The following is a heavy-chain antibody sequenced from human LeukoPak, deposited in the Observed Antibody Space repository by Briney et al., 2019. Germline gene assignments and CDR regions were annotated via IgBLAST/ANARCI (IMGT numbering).Heavy chain of an antibody. D-gene: IGHD2-15*01. CDR2: IGICSTTI. CDR3: AKAPKKGYCSGGSCAGWAFDI. J-gene: IGHJ3*02. V-gene: IGHV3-48*01. Sequence: GGSLRLSCAASGFTFSSYTMNWVRQPPGKGLEWVSNIGICSTTIYYADSVKGRFTISRDNSKNTLYLQMNSLRAEDTAVYYCAKAPKKGYCSGGSCAGWAFDIWGQGTMVTVSS. CDR1: GFTFSSYT.